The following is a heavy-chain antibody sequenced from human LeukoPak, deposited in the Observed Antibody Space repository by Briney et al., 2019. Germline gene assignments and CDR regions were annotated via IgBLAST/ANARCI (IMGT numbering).Heavy chain of an antibody. Sequence: PGGSLRLSCTTSGFSFDDYAMHWVRQGPGKGLEWVSVISWDGVSTYYADSVKGRFTISRGNSKNSLYLQMNSLRTEDTAFYYCAKDLPGNTWYFDYWGQGTLVTVSS. CDR2: ISWDGVST. CDR3: AKDLPGNTWYFDY. V-gene: IGHV3-43D*03. J-gene: IGHJ4*02. CDR1: GFSFDDYA.